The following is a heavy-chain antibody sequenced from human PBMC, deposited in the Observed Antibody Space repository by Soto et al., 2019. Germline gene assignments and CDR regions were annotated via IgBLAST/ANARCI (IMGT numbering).Heavy chain of an antibody. CDR1: GLAPTDFY. CDR3: AAWGVHDYKY. D-gene: IGHD4-4*01. J-gene: IGHJ4*02. V-gene: IGHV3-7*05. Sequence: GASLRLSCEASGLAPTDFYMNWVRQPPRKGLDWVANIRPGGSVKNYLEPVEGRFTPSRDKAKKSLFLQMNRLRADDTAVYYCAAWGVHDYKYWGQGILVTVSS. CDR2: IRPGGSVK.